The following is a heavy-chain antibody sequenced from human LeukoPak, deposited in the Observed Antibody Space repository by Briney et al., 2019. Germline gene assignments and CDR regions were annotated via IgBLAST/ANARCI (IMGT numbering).Heavy chain of an antibody. CDR3: LRDAQRPRLTPDY. D-gene: IGHD6-25*01. CDR2: ISTYNGDT. CDR1: GYTFNTYG. V-gene: IGHV1-18*01. Sequence: ASVEVSCKASGYTFNTYGISWVRQAPGQGLEWMGWISTYNGDTSYVQNLQGRVTMTTDTSTSTAYMELMSLRSDDTAVYYCLRDAQRPRLTPDYWGQGTLVTVSS. J-gene: IGHJ4*02.